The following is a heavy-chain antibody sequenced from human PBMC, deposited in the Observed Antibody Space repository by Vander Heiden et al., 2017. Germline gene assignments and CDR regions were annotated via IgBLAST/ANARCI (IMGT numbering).Heavy chain of an antibody. V-gene: IGHV3-23*01. D-gene: IGHD3-16*01. CDR1: GFTFSSYA. J-gene: IGHJ4*02. CDR3: AKGDLGTEFDY. CDR2: ISGSGGST. Sequence: CAASGFTFSSYAMSWVRQAPGKGLGWVSAISGSGGSTYYADSVKGRFTISRDKSKNTLYLQMNSLRAEDTAVYYCAKGDLGTEFDYWGQGTLVTVSS.